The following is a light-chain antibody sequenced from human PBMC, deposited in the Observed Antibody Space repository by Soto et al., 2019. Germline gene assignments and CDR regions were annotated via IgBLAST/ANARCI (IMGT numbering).Light chain of an antibody. CDR1: SSDVGGYNY. J-gene: IGLJ1*01. CDR3: SSYTGSSTFV. Sequence: QSVLTQPASVSGSPGQSITISCTGTSSDVGGYNYVSWYQQLPGKAPKLMIYDVNNRPSGVSNRFSGSKSGNTASLTISGLQAEDEADYYCSSYTGSSTFVFRTGTKVTV. CDR2: DVN. V-gene: IGLV2-14*01.